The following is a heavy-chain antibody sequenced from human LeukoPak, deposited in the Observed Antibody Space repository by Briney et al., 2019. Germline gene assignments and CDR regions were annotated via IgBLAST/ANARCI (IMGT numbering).Heavy chain of an antibody. J-gene: IGHJ3*02. CDR1: GFTFDDYA. CDR3: AKEHYGDYQMSFDI. D-gene: IGHD4-17*01. Sequence: GRSLRLSCAASGFTFDDYAMHWVRQAPGKGLEWVSGISWNSGSIGYADSVKGRFTISRDNAKNSLYLQMNSLRAEDMALYYCAKEHYGDYQMSFDIWGQGTMVTVSS. CDR2: ISWNSGSI. V-gene: IGHV3-9*03.